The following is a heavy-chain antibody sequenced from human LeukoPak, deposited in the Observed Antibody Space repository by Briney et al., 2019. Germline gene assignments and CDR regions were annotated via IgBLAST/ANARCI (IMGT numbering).Heavy chain of an antibody. CDR3: ARRVTIGYFDY. J-gene: IGHJ4*02. CDR2: IYPGDSDT. D-gene: IGHD3-16*01. Sequence: GESLKISCKGFGYSFANSWIGWVRQMPGKGLEWMGMIYPGDSDTRYSPSFQGQVTISADKSISTAYLQWSSLKASDTAMYYCARRVTIGYFDYWGQGTLVTVSS. V-gene: IGHV5-51*01. CDR1: GYSFANSW.